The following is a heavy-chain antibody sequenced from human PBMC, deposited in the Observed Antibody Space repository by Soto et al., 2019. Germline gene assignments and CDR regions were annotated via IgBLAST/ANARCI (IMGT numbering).Heavy chain of an antibody. CDR1: GFTFSSYD. Sequence: GGSLRLSCAASGFTFSSYDMHWVRQATGKGLEWVSAIGTAGDTHYPGSVKGRFTISRENAKNSLYLQMNSLRAGDTAVYYCARGSIVGATTFAFDIWGQGTMVTVSS. D-gene: IGHD1-26*01. V-gene: IGHV3-13*01. CDR3: ARGSIVGATTFAFDI. J-gene: IGHJ3*02. CDR2: IGTAGDT.